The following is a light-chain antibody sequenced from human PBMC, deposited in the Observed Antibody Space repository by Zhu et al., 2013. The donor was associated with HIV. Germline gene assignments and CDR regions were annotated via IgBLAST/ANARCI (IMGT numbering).Light chain of an antibody. Sequence: QSALTQPPSASGSPGQSVTISCTGTSSDVGGYNYVSWYQQHPGKAPKLMIYGVSKRPSGVPDRFSGSKSGNTASLTVSGLQAEDGADYYCCSYAGSSTWVFGGGTKLTVL. J-gene: IGLJ3*02. CDR1: SSDVGGYNY. CDR3: CSYAGSSTWV. CDR2: GVS. V-gene: IGLV2-8*01.